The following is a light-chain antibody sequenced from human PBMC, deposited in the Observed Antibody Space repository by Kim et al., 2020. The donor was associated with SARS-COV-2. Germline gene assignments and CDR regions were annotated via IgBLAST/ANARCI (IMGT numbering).Light chain of an antibody. J-gene: IGLJ3*02. CDR3: STRDSSANLPEM. V-gene: IGLV3-19*01. CDR2: GKN. CDR1: ILRSYY. Sequence: LVQTVRIICQGDILRSYYATWYQQKPGQAPVLVMFGKNNRPSGIPDRFSGSSSGSTASLTITGAQAEDEADYYCSTRDSSANLPEMFGGGTQLTVL.